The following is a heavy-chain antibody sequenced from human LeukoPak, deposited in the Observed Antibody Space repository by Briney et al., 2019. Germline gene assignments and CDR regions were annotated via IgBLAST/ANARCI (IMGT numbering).Heavy chain of an antibody. J-gene: IGHJ5*02. CDR2: IKQDGGEK. CDR3: ARSTIAYYYDSSGYFPNWFDP. CDR1: GFIFSSHG. V-gene: IGHV3-7*01. Sequence: PGGSLRLSCAASGFIFSSHGMNWVRQAPGKGLEWVANIKQDGGEKYYVDSVKGRFTFSRDNAKNSLYLQMNSLRAEDTAVYYCARSTIAYYYDSSGYFPNWFDPWGQGTLVTVSS. D-gene: IGHD3-22*01.